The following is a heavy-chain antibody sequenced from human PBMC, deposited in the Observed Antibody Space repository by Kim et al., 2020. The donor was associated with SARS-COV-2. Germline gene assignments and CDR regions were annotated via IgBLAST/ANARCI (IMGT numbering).Heavy chain of an antibody. V-gene: IGHV3-30-3*01. CDR2: IAYDGSNK. D-gene: IGHD1-26*01. J-gene: IGHJ4*02. CDR3: ARPHTGSYYGCFDY. Sequence: GGSLRLSCAASGFTFSSYAMHWVRQAPGKGLEWVAVIAYDGSNKYYADSVKGRFTISRDNSKNTLYLQMNSLRAEDTAVYYCARPHTGSYYGCFDYWGQG. CDR1: GFTFSSYA.